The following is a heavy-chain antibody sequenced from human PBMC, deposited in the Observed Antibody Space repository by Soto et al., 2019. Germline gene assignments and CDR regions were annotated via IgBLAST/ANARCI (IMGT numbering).Heavy chain of an antibody. V-gene: IGHV1-18*01. Sequence: QVQLVQSGAEVKKPGASVKVSCKASGYTFTSYGISWVRQAPGQGLEWMGWISAYNGNTNYAQKLQGRGTMTTDTSTSTAYMELRSLRSDDTAVYYCARAFSEYQLLSHFAYWGQGTLVTVSS. CDR2: ISAYNGNT. CDR1: GYTFTSYG. J-gene: IGHJ4*02. D-gene: IGHD2-2*01. CDR3: ARAFSEYQLLSHFAY.